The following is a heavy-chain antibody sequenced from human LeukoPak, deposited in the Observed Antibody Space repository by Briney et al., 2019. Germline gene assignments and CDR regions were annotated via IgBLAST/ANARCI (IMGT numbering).Heavy chain of an antibody. CDR2: IYPGDSDT. CDR1: GYSFSHYW. V-gene: IGHV5-51*01. D-gene: IGHD3-22*01. CDR3: AVTVSRYYYDSSGYYPMDV. Sequence: GESLKISCKGSGYSFSHYWIGWVRQMPGKGLEWMGIIYPGDSDTRYSPSFQGQVTISADKSISTAYLQWSSLKASDTAMYYCAVTVSRYYYDSSGYYPMDVWGKGTTVTVSS. J-gene: IGHJ6*04.